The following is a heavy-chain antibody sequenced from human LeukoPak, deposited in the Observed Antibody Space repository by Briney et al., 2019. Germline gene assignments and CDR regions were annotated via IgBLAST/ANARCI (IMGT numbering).Heavy chain of an antibody. D-gene: IGHD1-26*01. CDR2: VSYDGSGE. J-gene: IGHJ3*01. V-gene: IGHV3-30*01. CDR1: GFIFRSYP. Sequence: GGSLRLSCAASGFIFRSYPMHWVRQAPGNGLEWVAVVSYDGSGENYADSVNGRFTISRDNSKNTLYLQMNSLRAEDTAVFYCARDGVGTAFDLWGQGTMVTVSS. CDR3: ARDGVGTAFDL.